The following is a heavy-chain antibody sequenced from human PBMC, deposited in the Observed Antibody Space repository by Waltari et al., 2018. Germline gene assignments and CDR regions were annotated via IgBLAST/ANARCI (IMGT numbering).Heavy chain of an antibody. CDR2: IRRAVSGATT. Sequence: EVQLVDSGGDLVQPGRSLRLSCKASGFTFRVLSLRWFRPAPGKGMEWVGFIRRAVSGATTEYAASVKGRFTLSRDDSKSILYLHMNSLNSDDTAVYYCARETGAITGLRGDVDSWGQGTLVTVSS. V-gene: IGHV3-49*03. CDR3: ARETGAITGLRGDVDS. CDR1: GFTFRVLS. D-gene: IGHD3-10*01. J-gene: IGHJ4*02.